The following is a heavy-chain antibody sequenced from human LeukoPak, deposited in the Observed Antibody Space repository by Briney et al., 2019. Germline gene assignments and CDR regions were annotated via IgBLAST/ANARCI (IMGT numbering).Heavy chain of an antibody. CDR2: INTNNGNT. D-gene: IGHD3-10*01. Sequence: ASGKVSCKASGYTFTNYAFSWVRQAPGQGLEWRGWINTNNGNTNYVKRLQGRVTMTTDTSTTTAYMELRSLISDDTAVYYCAREREETYGSGSYTFDHWGQGTLVTVSS. CDR3: AREREETYGSGSYTFDH. V-gene: IGHV1-18*01. J-gene: IGHJ4*02. CDR1: GYTFTNYA.